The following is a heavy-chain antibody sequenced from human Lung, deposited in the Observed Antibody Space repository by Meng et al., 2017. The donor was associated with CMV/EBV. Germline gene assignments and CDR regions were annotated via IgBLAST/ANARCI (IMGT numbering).Heavy chain of an antibody. J-gene: IGHJ4*02. D-gene: IGHD6-19*01. CDR1: GDYMNNLS. CDR2: ISTSGSI. CDR3: ARAVADTANFDY. Sequence: QLELAESGPGLGESSEPLSLSCTAFGDYMNNLSWSWIRQSAGKGLEWIGRISTSGSIHYNPSLTSRVTLSVDTSKNQISLQLSSVTAADTAVYYCARAVADTANFDYWGQGTLVTVSS. V-gene: IGHV4-4*07.